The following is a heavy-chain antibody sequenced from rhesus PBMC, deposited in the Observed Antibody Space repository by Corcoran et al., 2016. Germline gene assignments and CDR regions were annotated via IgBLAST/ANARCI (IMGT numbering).Heavy chain of an antibody. Sequence: EVQLVESGGGLAKPGGSLRLSCAASGFTFSSYWMHWVRQAPGKGLEWISAINSAGSSTYYADSVKCRFTISRENAKNTLYLQMDGLRAEDTAVYYCAGLTSPWGQGVLVTVSS. CDR1: GFTFSSYW. J-gene: IGHJ4*01. V-gene: IGHV3-14*01. CDR3: AGLTSP. CDR2: INSAGSST.